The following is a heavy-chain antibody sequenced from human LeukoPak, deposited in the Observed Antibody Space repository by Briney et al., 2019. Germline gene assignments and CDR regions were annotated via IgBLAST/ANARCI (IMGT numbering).Heavy chain of an antibody. CDR1: GDSISRYY. CDR2: IYNGGII. CDR3: AREGLAMVRGVLPKEAWGWFDP. V-gene: IGHV4-4*07. Sequence: PSETLSLTCTVSGDSISRYYWSWIRQPAGKGLEWIGRIYNGGIITYNPSLKSRVSMSVDTSKNQFSLKLSSVTAADTAVYYCAREGLAMVRGVLPKEAWGWFDPWGQGTLVTVSS. D-gene: IGHD3-10*01. J-gene: IGHJ5*02.